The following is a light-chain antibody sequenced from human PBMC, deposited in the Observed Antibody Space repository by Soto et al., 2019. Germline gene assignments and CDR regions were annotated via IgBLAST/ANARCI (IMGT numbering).Light chain of an antibody. CDR1: QSISSY. CDR3: QQYNRAPHT. CDR2: AAS. V-gene: IGKV1-27*01. Sequence: IRMARSSSSLPAPVGDRVTIAFRASQSISSYLNWYQQKPGKAPKLLFYAASTLQSGVPSRFSGSGSGTDFTLTISSLQPEDVATYYCQQYNRAPHTFGQGTRLEIK. J-gene: IGKJ5*01.